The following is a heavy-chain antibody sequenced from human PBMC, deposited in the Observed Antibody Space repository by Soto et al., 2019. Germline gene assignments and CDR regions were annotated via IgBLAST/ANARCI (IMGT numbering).Heavy chain of an antibody. V-gene: IGHV4-39*01. J-gene: IGHJ6*02. D-gene: IGHD5-18*01. CDR3: ARARYFGVDV. Sequence: PSETLSRTCSVSGGSMNDVTHYWAWIRQPPGKGLEWIATTYYTGSTHYNSSLKSRATISVDTSQNQFSLELTSVTAADTDVYHCARARYFGVDVWGHGTTVTVSS. CDR2: TYYTGST. CDR1: GGSMNDVTHY.